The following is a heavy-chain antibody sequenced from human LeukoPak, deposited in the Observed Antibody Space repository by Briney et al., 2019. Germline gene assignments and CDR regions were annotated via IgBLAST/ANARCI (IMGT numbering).Heavy chain of an antibody. D-gene: IGHD7-27*01. J-gene: IGHJ3*02. CDR2: TYYNSNWYN. V-gene: IGHV6-1*01. CDR1: GDIFSSGSAA. Sequence: SQTLSLTCALSGDIFSSGSAAWNWSRQSTSRGLEWLVRTYYNSNWYNDYAGAVKSRITFNPDTSKDQFSLQLNSVTPEDTAVYYCARLSWGSKAFDSWGQGTMVTVSS. CDR3: ARLSWGSKAFDS.